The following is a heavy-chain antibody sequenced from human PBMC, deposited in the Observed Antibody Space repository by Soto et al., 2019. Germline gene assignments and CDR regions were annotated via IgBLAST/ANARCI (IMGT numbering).Heavy chain of an antibody. Sequence: GGSLRLSCAASGFTFSSNAMSWVRQAPGKGLEWVSGITGSGGITDYADSVKGRFTISRDNSRNTLYLQMNYLRVEDTAVYFCAKHTTFCYDRTGPGDYFDYWGQGTLVTVSS. CDR2: ITGSGGIT. V-gene: IGHV3-23*01. CDR3: AKHTTFCYDRTGPGDYFDY. D-gene: IGHD3-22*01. J-gene: IGHJ4*02. CDR1: GFTFSSNA.